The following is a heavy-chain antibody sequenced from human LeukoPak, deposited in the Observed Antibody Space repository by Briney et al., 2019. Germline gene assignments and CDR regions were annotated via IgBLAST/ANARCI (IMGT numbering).Heavy chain of an antibody. Sequence: GGSLRLSCAATGFIFNHYALHWVRQAPGKGLEWVAVIWSDGTNKYYAASVKGRFTISRDDSDNTVYLQMNTLRPEDTGVYYCARDAQRGFDYSNSLQYWGQGTPVTVS. D-gene: IGHD4-11*01. CDR2: IWSDGTNK. J-gene: IGHJ4*02. V-gene: IGHV3-33*01. CDR1: GFIFNHYA. CDR3: ARDAQRGFDYSNSLQY.